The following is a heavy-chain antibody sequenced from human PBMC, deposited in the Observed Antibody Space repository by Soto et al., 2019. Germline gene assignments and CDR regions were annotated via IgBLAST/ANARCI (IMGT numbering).Heavy chain of an antibody. J-gene: IGHJ6*02. V-gene: IGHV3-53*01. CDR2: IYSGGST. Sequence: GGSLRLSCAASGFTVSSNYMSWVRQAPGKGLEWVSVIYSGGSTYYADSVKGRFTISRDNSKNTLYLQMNSLRAEDTAVYYCARDKIVPAAMGYYYYGMDVWGQGTTVTVSS. CDR3: ARDKIVPAAMGYYYYGMDV. D-gene: IGHD2-2*01. CDR1: GFTVSSNY.